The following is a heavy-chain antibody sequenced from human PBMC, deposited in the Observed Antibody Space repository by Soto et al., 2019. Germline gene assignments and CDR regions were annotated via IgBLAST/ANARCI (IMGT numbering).Heavy chain of an antibody. V-gene: IGHV1-69*13. D-gene: IGHD3-10*01. CDR1: GGTFSSYA. Sequence: GTSVKVSCKASGGTFSSYAISWVRQAPGQGLEWMGGIIPIFGTANYAQKFQGRVTITADESTSTAYMELSSLRSEDTAVYYCARDRNGDTMVRGVIAHYYYGMDVWGQGTTVTVSS. CDR3: ARDRNGDTMVRGVIAHYYYGMDV. J-gene: IGHJ6*02. CDR2: IIPIFGTA.